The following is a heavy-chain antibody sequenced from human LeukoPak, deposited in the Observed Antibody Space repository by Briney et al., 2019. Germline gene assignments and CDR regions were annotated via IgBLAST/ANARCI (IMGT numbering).Heavy chain of an antibody. J-gene: IGHJ4*02. Sequence: QPGGSLRLSCAASGFTFLNYSMNWVRQAPGKGLEWVSCITSSGSSLYYADSVKGRFTISRDTAKNSLCLRMNSLRAEDTAVYYCARVGYCSSTSCPRNFDYWGQGTLVTVSP. CDR2: ITSSGSSL. CDR3: ARVGYCSSTSCPRNFDY. V-gene: IGHV3-48*04. CDR1: GFTFLNYS. D-gene: IGHD2-2*01.